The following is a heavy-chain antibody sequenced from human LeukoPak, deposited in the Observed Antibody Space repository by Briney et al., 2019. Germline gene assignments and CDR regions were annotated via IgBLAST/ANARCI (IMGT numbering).Heavy chain of an antibody. CDR1: GGSISSGGYY. Sequence: PSETLSLTCTVSGGSISSGGYYWSWIRQHPGKGLEWIGYIYYSGSTYYNPSLKSRVTISVDTSKNQFSLKLSSVTAADTAVYYCARGQFLYDFWSAQTAYFDYWGQGTLVTVSS. D-gene: IGHD3-3*01. CDR2: IYYSGST. V-gene: IGHV4-31*03. CDR3: ARGQFLYDFWSAQTAYFDY. J-gene: IGHJ4*02.